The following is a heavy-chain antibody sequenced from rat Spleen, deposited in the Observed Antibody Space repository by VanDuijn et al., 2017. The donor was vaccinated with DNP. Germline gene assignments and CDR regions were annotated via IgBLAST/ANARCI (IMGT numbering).Heavy chain of an antibody. CDR3: TRHDYDRPNDFYGMDV. CDR1: GFTFSDHN. V-gene: IGHV5-7*01. D-gene: IGHD1-12*01. CDR2: ISFDGRST. Sequence: EVQLVESGGGLVQPGNSLRLSCAASGFTFSDHNMAWVRLAPKKGLEWVATISFDGRSTFYRDSVRGRVTISRENARSVLFLEMGSLRSEDTATYYCTRHDYDRPNDFYGMDVWGQGTSVIVSS. J-gene: IGHJ4*01.